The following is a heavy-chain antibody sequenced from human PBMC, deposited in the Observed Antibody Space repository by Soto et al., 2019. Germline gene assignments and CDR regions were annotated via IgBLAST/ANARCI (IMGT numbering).Heavy chain of an antibody. V-gene: IGHV1-69*13. CDR2: IIPIFGTA. CDR3: ARTPLCDPSGYYCYGQDV. J-gene: IGHJ6*02. Sequence: SVKVSCKASGGTFSSYAISWVRQAPGQGLEWMGGIIPIFGTANYAQKFQGRVTITADESTSTAYMELSSLRSEDTAVYYCARTPLCDPSGYYCYGQDVSGQGTTDIVSS. D-gene: IGHD2-15*01. CDR1: GGTFSSYA.